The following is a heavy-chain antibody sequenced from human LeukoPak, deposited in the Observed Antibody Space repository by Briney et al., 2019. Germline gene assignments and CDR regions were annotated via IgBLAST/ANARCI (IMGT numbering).Heavy chain of an antibody. Sequence: GGSLRLSCAASGFTFSSYSTNWVRQAPGKGLQWVANILASGSPTYYADSVKGRFIISRDNSKNTLYLQMNSLRAEDTAVYYCARERKWFGELLFDYWGQGTLVTVSS. J-gene: IGHJ4*02. D-gene: IGHD3-10*01. CDR1: GFTFSSYS. V-gene: IGHV3-48*01. CDR2: ILASGSPT. CDR3: ARERKWFGELLFDY.